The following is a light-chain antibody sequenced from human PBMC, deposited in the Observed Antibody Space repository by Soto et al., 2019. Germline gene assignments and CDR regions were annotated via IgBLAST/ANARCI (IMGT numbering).Light chain of an antibody. CDR3: QSHDTSLSGSRV. V-gene: IGLV1-40*01. Sequence: QSVLTQAPSVSGAPGQRVGISCTGSSSNIGAGYDVHWYQQLLGTAPKLLIYGNNNRPSGVPDRFSGSKSGTSASLAITGLLPEDEADYYCQSHDTSLSGSRVFGTGTKVTVL. J-gene: IGLJ1*01. CDR2: GNN. CDR1: SSNIGAGYD.